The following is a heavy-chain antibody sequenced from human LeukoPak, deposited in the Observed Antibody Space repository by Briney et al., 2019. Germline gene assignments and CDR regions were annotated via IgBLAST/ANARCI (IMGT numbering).Heavy chain of an antibody. J-gene: IGHJ4*02. CDR1: GGSISSSSYY. Sequence: NPSETLSLTCTVSGGSISSSSYYWGWIRQPPGKGLEWIGSIYYSGSTYYNPSLKSRVTISVDTSKNQFSLKLSSVTAADTPVYYCARTRSLRFLEWLSSSPPGCYFDYWGQGTLVTVSS. CDR3: ARTRSLRFLEWLSSSPPGCYFDY. CDR2: IYYSGST. D-gene: IGHD3-3*01. V-gene: IGHV4-39*07.